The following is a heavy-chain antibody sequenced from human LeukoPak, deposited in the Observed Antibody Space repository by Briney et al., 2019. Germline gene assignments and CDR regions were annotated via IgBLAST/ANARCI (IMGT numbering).Heavy chain of an antibody. D-gene: IGHD3-22*01. CDR3: ARLKFYDSTGYSPGHYMDV. CDR1: GGPIYSYY. CDR2: LYPGVST. Sequence: SETLSLTCTVSGGPIYSYYWSWIRQTAGKGLEWIGRLYPGVSTNYNPSLQSRVTISVDTSKSQFALNLSAVTAADTAVYYCARLKFYDSTGYSPGHYMDVWGKGTTVIVSS. J-gene: IGHJ6*03. V-gene: IGHV4-4*07.